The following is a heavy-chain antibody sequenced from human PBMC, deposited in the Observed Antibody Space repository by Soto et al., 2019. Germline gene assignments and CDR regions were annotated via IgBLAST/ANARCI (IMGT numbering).Heavy chain of an antibody. CDR1: GGTISSDY. CDR3: ARSHVSSSYWFDP. J-gene: IGHJ5*02. CDR2: IYYSGST. Sequence: QVQLQESGPGLVKPSETLSLTCTFSGGTISSDYWSWIRQPPGKGLEWIGYIYYSGSTNYTPSLTSRVTISVDTSKHQFSLNLTSVTVADTAVYYCARSHVSSSYWFDPWGQGILVSVSS. V-gene: IGHV4-59*01. D-gene: IGHD6-6*01.